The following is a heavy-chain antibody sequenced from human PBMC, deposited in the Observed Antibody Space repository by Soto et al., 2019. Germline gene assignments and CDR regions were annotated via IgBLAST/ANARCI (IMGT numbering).Heavy chain of an antibody. Sequence: QVQLVQSGAEVKKPGSSVKVSCKASGGTFSSYTISWVRQAPGQGLEWMGRIIPILGIANYAQKFQGRVTITADKSTSTAYMELSSLRSEDTAVYYCARTSTRCVWCCDWFDPWGQGTLVTVSS. CDR1: GGTFSSYT. V-gene: IGHV1-69*02. CDR3: ARTSTRCVWCCDWFDP. CDR2: IIPILGIA. D-gene: IGHD2-2*01. J-gene: IGHJ5*02.